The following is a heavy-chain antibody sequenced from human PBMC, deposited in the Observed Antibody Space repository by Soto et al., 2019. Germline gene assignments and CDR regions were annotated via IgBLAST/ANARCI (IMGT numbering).Heavy chain of an antibody. CDR1: GVTFIGYC. V-gene: IGHV3-23*01. CDR3: AKILSSNDY. J-gene: IGHJ4*02. CDR2: ISGSGGST. D-gene: IGHD2-15*01. Sequence: GGSLRLSWAAAGVTFIGYCRSWVRQAPGKGLEWVSAISGSGGSTYYADSVKGRFTISRDNSKNTLYLQMNSLRAEDTAVYYCAKILSSNDYWGQGTLVTVSS.